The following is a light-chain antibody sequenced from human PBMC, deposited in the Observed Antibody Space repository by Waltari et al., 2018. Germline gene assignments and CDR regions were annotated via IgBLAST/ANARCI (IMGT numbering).Light chain of an antibody. CDR2: QVN. V-gene: IGLV2-23*02. CDR1: SNDIGHYKL. Sequence: SVLTQPASVCGSPGQSITIPCTGPSNDIGHYKLATWYQHYPGKAPKVMIYQVNKRPSETSNRFSGSKSGNTASLTISGLQAEDEADYYCCSYADSRTWVFGGGTKLTVL. J-gene: IGLJ3*02. CDR3: CSYADSRTWV.